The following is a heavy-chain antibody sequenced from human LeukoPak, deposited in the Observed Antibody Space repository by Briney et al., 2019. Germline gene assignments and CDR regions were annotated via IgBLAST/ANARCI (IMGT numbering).Heavy chain of an antibody. CDR2: ITSDGSDQ. CDR3: AKDGGYGSAWPFDY. V-gene: IGHV3-30*04. D-gene: IGHD6-19*01. J-gene: IGHJ4*02. Sequence: PGRSLRPSCAASGFTFGSYAMHWVRQAPGKGLEWVAVITSDGSDQYYADSVKDRFIISRDRSKNTVYLQMNSLRAEDTAVYYCAKDGGYGSAWPFDYWGQGTLVTVSS. CDR1: GFTFGSYA.